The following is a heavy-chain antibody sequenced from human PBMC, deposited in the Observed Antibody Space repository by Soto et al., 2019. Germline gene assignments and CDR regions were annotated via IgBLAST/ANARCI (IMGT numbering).Heavy chain of an antibody. CDR2: INHSGST. V-gene: IGHV4-34*01. D-gene: IGHD5-18*01. CDR1: GGSFSGYY. J-gene: IGHJ4*02. Sequence: QVQLQQWGAGLLKPSETLSLTCAVYGGSFSGYYWSWIRQPPGKGLEWIGEINHSGSTNYNPSLKRRVTISVDTSTNQFSLKLSSVTAADTAVYYCERATHTAMVPFDYWGQGTLVTVSS. CDR3: ERATHTAMVPFDY.